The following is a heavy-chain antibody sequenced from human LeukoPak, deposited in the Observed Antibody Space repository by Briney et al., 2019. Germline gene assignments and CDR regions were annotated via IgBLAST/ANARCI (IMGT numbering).Heavy chain of an antibody. D-gene: IGHD6-19*01. CDR2: INPNSGGT. CDR1: GYTFTGYY. CDR3: ARDRRIAVAGTRLDY. V-gene: IGHV1-2*02. Sequence: ASVKVSCKASGYTFTGYYMHWVRQAPGQGLEWMGWINPNSGGTNYAQKFQGRVTMTRDMSISTAYMELSRLRSDDTAVYYCARDRRIAVAGTRLDYWGQGTLVTVSS. J-gene: IGHJ4*02.